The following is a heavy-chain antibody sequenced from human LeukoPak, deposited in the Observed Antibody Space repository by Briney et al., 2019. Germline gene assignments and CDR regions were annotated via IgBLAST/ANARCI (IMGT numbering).Heavy chain of an antibody. CDR2: ISYDGSNK. CDR1: GFTFSSYG. D-gene: IGHD3-10*01. V-gene: IGHV3-30*18. Sequence: GGSLRLSCAASGFTFSSYGMHWVRQAPGKGLEWVAVISYDGSNKYYADSVKGRFTISRDNSKNTLYLQMNSLRAEDTAVYYCANAGGMVRGVMVGEWGQGTLVTASS. CDR3: ANAGGMVRGVMVGE. J-gene: IGHJ4*02.